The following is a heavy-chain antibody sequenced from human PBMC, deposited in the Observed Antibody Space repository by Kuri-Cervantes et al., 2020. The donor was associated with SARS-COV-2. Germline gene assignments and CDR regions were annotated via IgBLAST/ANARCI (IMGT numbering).Heavy chain of an antibody. D-gene: IGHD3-22*01. CDR2: ISYDGSNK. CDR3: ARDAEDSSAYDYFDY. J-gene: IGHJ4*02. V-gene: IGHV3-30*04. CDR1: GFTFSSYA. Sequence: GGSLRLSCAASGFTFSSYAMHWVRQAPGKGLEWVAVISYDGSNKYYADSVKGRFTISRDNSKDTLYLQMNSLRAEDTAVYYCARDAEDSSAYDYFDYWGQGTLVTVSS.